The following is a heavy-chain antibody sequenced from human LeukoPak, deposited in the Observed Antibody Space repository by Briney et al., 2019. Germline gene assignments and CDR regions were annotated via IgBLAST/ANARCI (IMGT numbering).Heavy chain of an antibody. CDR3: AGDHNDYYYYYMDV. Sequence: GGSLRLSCAASGFTVSSNYMSWVRQAPGKGLEWVSVIYSGGSTYYADSVKGRFTISRDNSKNTLYLQMNSLRAEDTAVYYCAGDHNDYYYYYMDVWGKGTTVTISS. V-gene: IGHV3-66*01. J-gene: IGHJ6*03. CDR2: IYSGGST. CDR1: GFTVSSNY. D-gene: IGHD1-1*01.